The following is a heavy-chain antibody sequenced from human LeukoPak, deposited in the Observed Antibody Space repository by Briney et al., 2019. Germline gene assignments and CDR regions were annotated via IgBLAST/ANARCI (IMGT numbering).Heavy chain of an antibody. J-gene: IGHJ3*02. Sequence: GESLKISCKGSGYSFTSYWIGWVRQMPGKGLEWMGIIYPGDSDTRYSPSFQGQVTISADKSISTAYLQWSSLKASDTAMYYCARTAVAGTYSPTFDIWGQGTMVTVSS. D-gene: IGHD6-19*01. CDR3: ARTAVAGTYSPTFDI. CDR1: GYSFTSYW. CDR2: IYPGDSDT. V-gene: IGHV5-51*01.